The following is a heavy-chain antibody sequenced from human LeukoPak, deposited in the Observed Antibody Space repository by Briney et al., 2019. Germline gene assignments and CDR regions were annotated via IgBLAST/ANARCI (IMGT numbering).Heavy chain of an antibody. Sequence: ASVKVSGKASGFTFTSSAVQWVRQARGQRLEWIGWIVVGSGNTNYAQKFQERVTITRDMSTSTAYMELSSLRSEDTAVYYCAAVAVSYYYGMDVWGKGTTVTVSS. J-gene: IGHJ6*04. CDR1: GFTFTSSA. CDR2: IVVGSGNT. CDR3: AAVAVSYYYGMDV. V-gene: IGHV1-58*01.